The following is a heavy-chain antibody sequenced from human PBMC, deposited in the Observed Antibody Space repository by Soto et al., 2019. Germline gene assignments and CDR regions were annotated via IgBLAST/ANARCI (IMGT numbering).Heavy chain of an antibody. CDR2: IFGHGNE. CDR3: AHRSYSGTYYFDS. V-gene: IGHV2-5*01. Sequence: QITLKESGPALVKPTQTLTVTCSFSGFSLTTSAAGVGWIRQTPGKALEWLAVIFGHGNEKYSPSLKNRLTITKDTSKSQVVLTMTNVDPLDTATYYCAHRSYSGTYYFDSWGQGTLVTVSS. J-gene: IGHJ4*02. CDR1: GFSLTTSAAG. D-gene: IGHD1-26*01.